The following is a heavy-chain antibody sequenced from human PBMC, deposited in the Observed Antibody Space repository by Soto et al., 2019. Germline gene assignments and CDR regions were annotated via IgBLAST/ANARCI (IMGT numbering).Heavy chain of an antibody. CDR2: ISAHYGST. CDR3: VRELEIDGYKFFPY. D-gene: IGHD5-12*01. CDR1: GYTFPTYG. V-gene: IGHV1-18*01. J-gene: IGHJ4*02. Sequence: GASVKVSCKASGYTFPTYGISWVRQAPGQGLEWMGWISAHYGSTIYAQEFQGRVTMTRDTSTSTLYMDLRSLKIDGTAVYYCVRELEIDGYKFFPYWGQGTLVTVSS.